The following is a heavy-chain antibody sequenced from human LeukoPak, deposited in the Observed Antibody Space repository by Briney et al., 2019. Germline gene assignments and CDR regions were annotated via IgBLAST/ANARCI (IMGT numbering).Heavy chain of an antibody. Sequence: SETLSLTCTVSSGSISSYYWSWIRQPPGKGLEWIGYIYYSGSTNYNPSLKSRVTISVDKSKNQFSLKLSSVTAADTAVYYCTCERTPHLYYGSEKDAFDIWGQGTMVTVSS. V-gene: IGHV4-59*12. J-gene: IGHJ3*02. CDR2: IYYSGST. D-gene: IGHD3-10*01. CDR3: TCERTPHLYYGSEKDAFDI. CDR1: SGSISSYY.